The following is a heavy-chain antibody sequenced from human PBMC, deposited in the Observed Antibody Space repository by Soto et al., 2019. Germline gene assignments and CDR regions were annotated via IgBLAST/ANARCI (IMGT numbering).Heavy chain of an antibody. V-gene: IGHV4-59*08. D-gene: IGHD4-17*01. Sequence: PSETLSLTCAVSGVSLSGFYWSWIRQPPGKGLEWIGYIYYSGSTYYNPSLKSRDTISVDTSKNQFSLKLSSVTAADTAVYYCARAEMFNYGVFQHWGQGTLVTVSS. CDR3: ARAEMFNYGVFQH. J-gene: IGHJ1*01. CDR2: IYYSGST. CDR1: GVSLSGFY.